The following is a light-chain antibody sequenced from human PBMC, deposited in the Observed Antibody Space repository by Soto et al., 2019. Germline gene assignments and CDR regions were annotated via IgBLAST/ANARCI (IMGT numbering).Light chain of an antibody. V-gene: IGLV1-44*01. CDR1: GSIIGTNT. Sequence: QSALTQPPSASGTPGQRVTISCSGSGSIIGTNTVNWYRQLPGTAPKLLIYGNNQRPSGVPDRFSGSKSGTSASLAISGLQSEDEAEYYCAAWDGSLNNVLFGGGTKVTVL. J-gene: IGLJ2*01. CDR3: AAWDGSLNNVL. CDR2: GNN.